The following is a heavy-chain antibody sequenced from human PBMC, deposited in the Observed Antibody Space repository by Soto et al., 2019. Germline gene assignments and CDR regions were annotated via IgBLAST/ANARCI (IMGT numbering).Heavy chain of an antibody. J-gene: IGHJ5*02. CDR1: GGTFSSYT. CDR2: IIPIPGIV. V-gene: IGHV1-69*02. D-gene: IGHD6-13*01. Sequence: QVQLVQSGAEVKKPGSSVKVSCKASGGTFSSYTISWVRQAPGQGLEWMGRIIPIPGIVNYAQKFQGRVTITADKSTSTAYMELSSLRSEDTAVYYCTRGRDHSSSWITWGQGTLVTVSS. CDR3: TRGRDHSSSWIT.